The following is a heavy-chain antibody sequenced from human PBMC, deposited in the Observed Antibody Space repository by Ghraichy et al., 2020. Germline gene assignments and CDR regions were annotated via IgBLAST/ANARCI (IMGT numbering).Heavy chain of an antibody. CDR3: AKDPPGFGAPVGPRFDP. Sequence: GESLNISCGGSGFAFSTSAMSWVRQAPGKGLEWVSAISGGGGTTSYADSVKGRFTISRDNSRNLLYLQMNRLRAEDTALYYCAKDPPGFGAPVGPRFDPWGQGTLVTVSS. CDR2: ISGGGGTT. J-gene: IGHJ5*02. D-gene: IGHD4-23*01. CDR1: GFAFSTSA. V-gene: IGHV3-23*01.